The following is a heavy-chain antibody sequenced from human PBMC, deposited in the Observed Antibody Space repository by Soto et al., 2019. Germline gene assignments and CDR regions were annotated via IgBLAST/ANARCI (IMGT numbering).Heavy chain of an antibody. CDR2: IWYDGSNK. Sequence: QVQLVESGGGVVQPGRSLRLSCAASGFTFSSYGMHWVRQAPGKGLEWVVVIWYDGSNKYYADSVKGRFTISRDNSKNTLYLQMNSLRAEDTAVYYCASAIAVAAIDYWGQGTLVTVSS. CDR1: GFTFSSYG. D-gene: IGHD6-19*01. CDR3: ASAIAVAAIDY. J-gene: IGHJ4*02. V-gene: IGHV3-33*01.